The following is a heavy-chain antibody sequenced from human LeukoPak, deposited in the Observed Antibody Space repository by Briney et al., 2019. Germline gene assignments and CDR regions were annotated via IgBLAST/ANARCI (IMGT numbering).Heavy chain of an antibody. D-gene: IGHD5-18*01. Sequence: KAGGSLRLSCAASGFTFSSYGMHWVRQAPGKGLEWVGRIKSKTDGGTTDYAAPVKGRFTISRDDSKNTLYLQMNSLKTEDTAVYYCTTDRIIDTAMVKFIGYWGQGTLVTVSS. J-gene: IGHJ4*02. CDR2: IKSKTDGGTT. V-gene: IGHV3-15*01. CDR1: GFTFSSYG. CDR3: TTDRIIDTAMVKFIGY.